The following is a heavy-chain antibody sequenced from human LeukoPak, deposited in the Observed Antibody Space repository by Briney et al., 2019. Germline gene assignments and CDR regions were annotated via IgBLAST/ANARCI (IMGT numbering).Heavy chain of an antibody. J-gene: IGHJ6*02. Sequence: GGSLRLSCAASGFTFSSYAMHWVRQAPGKGLEWVAVISYDGSNKYYADSVKGRFTISRDNSKNTLYLRMNSLRAEDTAVYYCARCYTYGTTWFGGLDVWGQGTTVTVSS. CDR3: ARCYTYGTTWFGGLDV. D-gene: IGHD3-10*01. CDR1: GFTFSSYA. V-gene: IGHV3-30-3*01. CDR2: ISYDGSNK.